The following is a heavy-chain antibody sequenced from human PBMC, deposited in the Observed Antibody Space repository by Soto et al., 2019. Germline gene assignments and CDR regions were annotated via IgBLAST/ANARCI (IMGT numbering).Heavy chain of an antibody. CDR1: GFSFTGYY. Sequence: ASVKVSCKASGFSFTGYYIHWLRQAPGQGLEWMGWINAHSGGTEYAQKFQGRVTLTRDTSIATAYLTLTSLTSDDTAVYYCARGIVVITEDAFDIWGQGTMVTVSS. D-gene: IGHD3-22*01. CDR3: ARGIVVITEDAFDI. V-gene: IGHV1-2*02. CDR2: INAHSGGT. J-gene: IGHJ3*02.